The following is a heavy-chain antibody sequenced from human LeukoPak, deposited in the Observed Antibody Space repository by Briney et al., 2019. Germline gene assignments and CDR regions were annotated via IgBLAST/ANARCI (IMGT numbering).Heavy chain of an antibody. CDR3: ARETVEMATILFGSFLKHRTHAFDI. V-gene: IGHV3-21*01. J-gene: IGHJ3*02. CDR1: GFTFSSYS. Sequence: TGGSLRLSCAASGFTFSSYSMNWVRQAPGKGLEWVSSISSSSSYIYYADSVKGRFTISRDNAKNSLYLQMNSLRAEDTAVYYCARETVEMATILFGSFLKHRTHAFDIWGQGTMVTVSS. CDR2: ISSSSSYI. D-gene: IGHD5-24*01.